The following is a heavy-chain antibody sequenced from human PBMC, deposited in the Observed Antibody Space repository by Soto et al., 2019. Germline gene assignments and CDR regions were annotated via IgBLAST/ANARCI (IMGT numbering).Heavy chain of an antibody. Sequence: QLQLQESGPGLVKPSETLSLTCTVSGGSISSGDYYWGWIRRPPGKGLEYIGNIYYNGNTYYNPSLKSRVTISVHTSKNQFSLSLSSVTAADTAVYYCARRRWFGDTFDIWGQGAMVTVSS. D-gene: IGHD3-10*01. CDR1: GGSISSGDYY. V-gene: IGHV4-39*01. CDR2: IYYNGNT. J-gene: IGHJ3*02. CDR3: ARRRWFGDTFDI.